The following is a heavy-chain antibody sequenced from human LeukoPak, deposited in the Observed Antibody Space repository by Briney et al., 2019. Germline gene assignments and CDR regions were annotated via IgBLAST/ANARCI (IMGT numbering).Heavy chain of an antibody. CDR2: IYTSGST. V-gene: IGHV4-4*07. CDR3: AREGEGLRFLEWLPRDGMDV. Sequence: PSETLSLTCTVSGGSISSYYWSWIRQPAGKGLEWIGRIYTSGSTNYNPSLKSRVTMSVDTSKNQFSLKLSSVTAADTAVYYCAREGEGLRFLEWLPRDGMDVWGQGTTVTVSS. D-gene: IGHD3-3*01. CDR1: GGSISSYY. J-gene: IGHJ6*02.